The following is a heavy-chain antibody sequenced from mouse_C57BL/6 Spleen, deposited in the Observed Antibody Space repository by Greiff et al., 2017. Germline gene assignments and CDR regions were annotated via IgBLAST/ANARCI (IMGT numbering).Heavy chain of an antibody. CDR3: ARYSSLYYFDY. Sequence: EVKLMESGGGLVQPGGSLSLSCAASGFTFTDYYMSWVRQPPGKALEWLGFIRNKANGYTTEYSASVKGRFTISRDNSQSILYLQMNALGAEDSATYYCARYSSLYYFDYWGQGTTLTVSS. CDR1: GFTFTDYY. V-gene: IGHV7-3*01. CDR2: IRNKANGYTT. D-gene: IGHD1-1*01. J-gene: IGHJ2*01.